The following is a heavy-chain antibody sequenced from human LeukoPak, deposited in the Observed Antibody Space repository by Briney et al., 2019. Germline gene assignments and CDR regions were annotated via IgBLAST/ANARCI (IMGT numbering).Heavy chain of an antibody. CDR2: IKQDGSEK. V-gene: IGHV3-7*01. CDR3: AREDDWNYEDY. Sequence: GSLRLSCAASGFTFSGYYMSWVRQAPGKGLEWVANIKQDGSEKYYVNSVKGRFTISRDNAKNSLYLQMNSLRAEDTAIYYCAREDDWNYEDYWGQGTLVTVSS. J-gene: IGHJ4*02. CDR1: GFTFSGYY. D-gene: IGHD1-7*01.